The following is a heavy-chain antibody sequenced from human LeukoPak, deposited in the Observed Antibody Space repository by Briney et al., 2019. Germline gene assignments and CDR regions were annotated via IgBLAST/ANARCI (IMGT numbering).Heavy chain of an antibody. Sequence: ASVEVSCKASGGTFSSYAISWVRQAPGQGLEWMGRIIPIFGTANYAQKFQGRVTITTDESTSTAYMELSSLRSEDTAVYYCARDKGFQYYYMDVWGKGTTVTVSS. D-gene: IGHD3-3*01. V-gene: IGHV1-69*05. CDR2: IIPIFGTA. J-gene: IGHJ6*03. CDR1: GGTFSSYA. CDR3: ARDKGFQYYYMDV.